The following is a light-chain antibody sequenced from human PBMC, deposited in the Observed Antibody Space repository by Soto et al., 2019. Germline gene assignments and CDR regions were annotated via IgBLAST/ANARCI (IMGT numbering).Light chain of an antibody. CDR2: GAS. CDR3: QQYNYWPPVT. V-gene: IGKV3-15*01. CDR1: QTISSD. Sequence: EIVMTQSPATLSVYPGERATLSCRASQTISSDLAWYQQKPGQAPRLLIYGASTRATGIPARFSGSGSGTEFTLTISSLQSEDFAVYYCQQYNYWPPVTFGGGTKVEI. J-gene: IGKJ4*01.